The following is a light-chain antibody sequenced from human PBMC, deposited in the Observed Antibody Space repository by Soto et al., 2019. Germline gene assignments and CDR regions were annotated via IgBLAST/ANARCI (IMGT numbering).Light chain of an antibody. J-gene: IGKJ3*01. CDR2: AAS. CDR3: QESYNTFT. V-gene: IGKV1-39*01. CDR1: QNINTY. Sequence: DIQMTQSPSSLSASVGYRVTITCRASQNINTYLNWYQQKPGRAPKLLIYAASYLQSGVPSRFSGTGSGTDFTLTISSLQPEDLATYYCQESYNTFTFGPGTKVDSK.